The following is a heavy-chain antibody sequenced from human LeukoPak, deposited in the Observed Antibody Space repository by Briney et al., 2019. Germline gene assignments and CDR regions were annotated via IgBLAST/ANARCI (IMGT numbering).Heavy chain of an antibody. Sequence: GALRLSCAASGFTFYDYAMHWVRQAPGKGLEWVAVISYDGSNKYYADSVKGRFTISRDNSKNTLYLQMYSLRAEDTAVYYCAREGGGPEDIVVVPAAIHWFDPWGQGTLVTVSS. CDR1: GFTFYDYA. J-gene: IGHJ5*02. D-gene: IGHD2-2*01. V-gene: IGHV3-30*04. CDR2: ISYDGSNK. CDR3: AREGGGPEDIVVVPAAIHWFDP.